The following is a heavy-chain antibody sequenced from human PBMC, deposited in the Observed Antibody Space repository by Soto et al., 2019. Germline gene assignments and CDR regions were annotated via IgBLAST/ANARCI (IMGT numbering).Heavy chain of an antibody. Sequence: GASGKVACKASGGTFSSYAISWVRQAPGQGLEWMGGIIPIFGTANYAQKFQGRVTITADESTSTAYMELSSLRSEDTAVYYCARDSMGIAAAGTTCWGQGTLVTVSS. J-gene: IGHJ4*02. CDR2: IIPIFGTA. D-gene: IGHD6-13*01. V-gene: IGHV1-69*13. CDR1: GGTFSSYA. CDR3: ARDSMGIAAAGTTC.